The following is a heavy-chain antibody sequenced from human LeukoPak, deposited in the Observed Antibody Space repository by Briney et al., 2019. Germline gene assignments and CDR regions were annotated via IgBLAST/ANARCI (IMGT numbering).Heavy chain of an antibody. CDR3: QGYCSGGSCYGMDV. Sequence: GRSLRLSCAASGFTFDDYAMHWVRQAPGKGLEWVSGTSWNSGSIGYADSVKGRFTISRDNAKNSLYLQMNSPRAEDTALYYCQGYCSGGSCYGMDVWGQGTTVTVSS. J-gene: IGHJ6*02. CDR1: GFTFDDYA. D-gene: IGHD2-15*01. V-gene: IGHV3-9*01. CDR2: TSWNSGSI.